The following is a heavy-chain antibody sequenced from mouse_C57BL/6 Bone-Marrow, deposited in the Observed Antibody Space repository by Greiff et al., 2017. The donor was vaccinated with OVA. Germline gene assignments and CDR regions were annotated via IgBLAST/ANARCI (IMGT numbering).Heavy chain of an antibody. J-gene: IGHJ4*01. V-gene: IGHV1-18*01. Sequence: VQLQQSGPELVKPGASVKIPCKASGYTFTDYNMDWVKQSHGKSLEWIGDINPNNGGTIYNQKFKGKATLTVDKSSSTAYMELRSLTSEDTAVYYCARSPPYYCGSSYDAMDYWGQGTSVTVSS. CDR1: GYTFTDYN. D-gene: IGHD1-1*01. CDR3: ARSPPYYCGSSYDAMDY. CDR2: INPNNGGT.